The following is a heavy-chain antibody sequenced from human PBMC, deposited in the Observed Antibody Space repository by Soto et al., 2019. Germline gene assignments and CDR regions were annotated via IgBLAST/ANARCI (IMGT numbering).Heavy chain of an antibody. CDR1: GFTFSSYG. V-gene: IGHV3-33*01. D-gene: IGHD5-18*01. J-gene: IGHJ6*02. Sequence: GGSLILSCAASGFTFSSYGMHWVRQAPGKGLEWVAVIWYDGSNKYYADSVKGRFTISRDNSKNTLYLQMNSLRAEDTAVYYCARDGSPLLRLWRHYYYYGMDVWGQGTTVTVSS. CDR3: ARDGSPLLRLWRHYYYYGMDV. CDR2: IWYDGSNK.